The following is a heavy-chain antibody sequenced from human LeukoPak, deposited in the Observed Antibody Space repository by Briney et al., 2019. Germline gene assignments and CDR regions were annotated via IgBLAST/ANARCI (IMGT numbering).Heavy chain of an antibody. D-gene: IGHD2-2*01. V-gene: IGHV3-48*01. CDR1: GFTFSSYS. CDR2: ISSSSSTI. J-gene: IGHJ6*03. Sequence: PGGSLRLSCAASGFTFSSYSMNWVRQAPGKGLEWVSYISSSSSTIYYADSVKGRFTISRDNAKNSLYLQMNSLRAEDTAVYYCAKDRYMCSSTSCYANYYYYMDVWGKGTTVTISS. CDR3: AKDRYMCSSTSCYANYYYYMDV.